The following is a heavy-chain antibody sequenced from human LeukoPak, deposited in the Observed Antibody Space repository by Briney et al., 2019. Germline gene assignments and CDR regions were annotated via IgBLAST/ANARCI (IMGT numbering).Heavy chain of an antibody. CDR1: GFTFSAYS. J-gene: IGHJ4*02. V-gene: IGHV3-21*06. D-gene: IGHD3-22*01. Sequence: GGSLRLSCATSGFTFSAYSMNLVRQAPGKGLEWVSLISSSSTYIYYADSVKGRFTISRDNAKNSLYLQMNSLRAEDTAVYYCARDGYDSSGYPGYWGQGTLVTVSS. CDR2: ISSSSTYI. CDR3: ARDGYDSSGYPGY.